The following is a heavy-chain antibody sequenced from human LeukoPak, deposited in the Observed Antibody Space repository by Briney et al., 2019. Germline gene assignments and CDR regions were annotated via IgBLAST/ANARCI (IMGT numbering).Heavy chain of an antibody. CDR1: GFTSSSYW. V-gene: IGHV3-7*01. J-gene: IGHJ4*02. Sequence: PGGSLRLSCAASGFTSSSYWMSWVRQVPGKGLEWVAKINQDGSEKYYVDSVKGRFTISRDTAKNSLYLQMNSLRAEDTAVYSCARGWAGFDYWGQGTLVTVSS. CDR3: ARGWAGFDY. D-gene: IGHD1-14*01. CDR2: INQDGSEK.